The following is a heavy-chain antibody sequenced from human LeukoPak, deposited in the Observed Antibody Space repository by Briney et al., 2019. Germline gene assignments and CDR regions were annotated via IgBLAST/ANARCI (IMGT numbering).Heavy chain of an antibody. V-gene: IGHV1-18*01. D-gene: IGHD3-22*01. CDR3: AREPSSGYYLDY. CDR1: GYTFNTYG. J-gene: IGHJ4*02. CDR2: ISAYNGNT. Sequence: ASVKVSCKASGYTFNTYGISWVRQAPGQGLEWMGWISAYNGNTNYAQKLQGRVTMTTDTSTSTAYMELRSLRSDDTAVYYCAREPSSGYYLDYWGQGTLVTVSS.